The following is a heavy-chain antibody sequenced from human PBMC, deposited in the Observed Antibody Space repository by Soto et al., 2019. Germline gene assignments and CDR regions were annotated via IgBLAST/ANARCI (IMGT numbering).Heavy chain of an antibody. CDR1: GFSVSSTF. Sequence: EVQLVESGGGLVQPGGSLRLSCAGSGFSVSSTFMNWVRHATGKGLEWVAVIHSGGNTFYGDSVKGRFTISRDHSKNLVYLQMTGLRGDDTAVYFCARAVVNTPPRTFDYWGQGTLVTVSS. CDR3: ARAVVNTPPRTFDY. J-gene: IGHJ4*02. D-gene: IGHD2-21*01. V-gene: IGHV3-66*01. CDR2: IHSGGNT.